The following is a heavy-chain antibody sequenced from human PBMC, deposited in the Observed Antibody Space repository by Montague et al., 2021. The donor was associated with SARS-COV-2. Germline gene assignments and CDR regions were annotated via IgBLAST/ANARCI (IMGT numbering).Heavy chain of an antibody. D-gene: IGHD3-9*01. Sequence: SLRLSCAASGLAFSDYGIHWVRQAPGKGLEWVALVSSDGTKKYFSDSVKGRFTISRDNSKDSVYLQVNNLRPEDTALYYCAIPAILMPVFDYWGRGILVTVSS. V-gene: IGHV3-30*03. CDR3: AIPAILMPVFDY. J-gene: IGHJ4*02. CDR2: VSSDGTKK. CDR1: GLAFSDYG.